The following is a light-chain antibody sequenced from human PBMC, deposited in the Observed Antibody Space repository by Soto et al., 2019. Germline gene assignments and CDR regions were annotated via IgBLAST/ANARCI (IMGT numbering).Light chain of an antibody. CDR3: QKYNSAPPFT. CDR1: QGISNY. V-gene: IGKV1-27*01. CDR2: AAY. Sequence: DIQMTQSPSSLSAYVGDRVTITCRASQGISNYLAWYQQKPGKVPKLLIYAAYTLQSGVPSRFSGSGSGKDFTLSISSLHPEDVATYYCQKYNSAPPFTFGPGTKVDIK. J-gene: IGKJ3*01.